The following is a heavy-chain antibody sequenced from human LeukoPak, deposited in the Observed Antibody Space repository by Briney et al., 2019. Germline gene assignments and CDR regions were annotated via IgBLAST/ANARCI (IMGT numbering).Heavy chain of an antibody. V-gene: IGHV1-18*01. CDR2: ISAYNGNT. CDR3: ARDQPMIVVPDAFDI. Sequence: GASVKVSCKASGYTFTSYGISWVRQAPGQGLEWMGWISAYNGNTNYAQKLQGRVTMTTDTSTSTAYMELRSLRSDDTAAYYCARDQPMIVVPDAFDIWGQGTMVTVSS. CDR1: GYTFTSYG. D-gene: IGHD3-22*01. J-gene: IGHJ3*02.